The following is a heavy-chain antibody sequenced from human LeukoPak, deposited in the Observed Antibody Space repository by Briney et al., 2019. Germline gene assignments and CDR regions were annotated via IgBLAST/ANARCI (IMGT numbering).Heavy chain of an antibody. CDR2: TFDSGST. D-gene: IGHD3-10*01. CDR3: VREIPHYGIDY. CDR1: GGSISGYL. J-gene: IGHJ4*02. Sequence: SETLSLTCTVSGGSISGYLWSWIRQPAGKGLEWVGRTFDSGSTSYNPSLESRVTMSVDTPKNQFSLRLSSVTAADTAVYFCVREIPHYGIDYWGQGTLVTVSS. V-gene: IGHV4-4*07.